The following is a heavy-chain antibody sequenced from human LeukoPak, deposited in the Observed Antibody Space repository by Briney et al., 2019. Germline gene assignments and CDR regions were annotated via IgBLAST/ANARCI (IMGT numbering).Heavy chain of an antibody. CDR1: GFTFSNAW. V-gene: IGHV3-15*01. Sequence: GRSLRLSCAAAGFTFSNAWMSWVRQDPGKGQKWVGRFKSKTDGETTDYAAPVKGRFTISRDYSKHTLYLQMNSLKTEDTAVYYCTTADYPLFGYWGQGTLVTVSS. D-gene: IGHD4-11*01. CDR2: FKSKTDGETT. J-gene: IGHJ4*02. CDR3: TTADYPLFGY.